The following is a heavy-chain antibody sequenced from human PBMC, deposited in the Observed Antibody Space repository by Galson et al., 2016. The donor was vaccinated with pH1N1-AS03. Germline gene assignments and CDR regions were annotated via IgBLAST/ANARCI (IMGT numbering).Heavy chain of an antibody. Sequence: ETLSLTCTVSGGSISSTIFYWSWIRQPPGKGLEWIGEINHSGGTNYNPSLKSRVTISVDTSKNQFSLKLSSVTAADTAIYYCVVGYCSNTTCYRAYWGQGTLVTVSS. V-gene: IGHV4-39*07. D-gene: IGHD2-2*02. CDR2: INHSGGT. CDR1: GGSISSTIFY. J-gene: IGHJ4*02. CDR3: VVGYCSNTTCYRAY.